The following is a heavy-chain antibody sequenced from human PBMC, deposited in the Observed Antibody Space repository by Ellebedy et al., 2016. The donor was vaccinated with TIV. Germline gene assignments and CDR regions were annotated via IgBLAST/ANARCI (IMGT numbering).Heavy chain of an antibody. J-gene: IGHJ5*02. CDR2: IYYSGST. V-gene: IGHV4-31*03. D-gene: IGHD5-18*01. Sequence: SETLSLPXTVSGGSISSGGYYWSWIRQHPGKGLEWIGYIYYSGSTYYNPSLKSRVTISVDTSKNQFSLKLSSVTAADTAVYYCARDRGYSYGADPWGQGTLVTVSS. CDR3: ARDRGYSYGADP. CDR1: GGSISSGGYY.